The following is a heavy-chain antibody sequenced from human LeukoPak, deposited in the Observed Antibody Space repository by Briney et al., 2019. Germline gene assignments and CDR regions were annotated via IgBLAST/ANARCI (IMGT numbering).Heavy chain of an antibody. Sequence: GSLRLSCAASGFTFSDYYMSWIRQAPGKGLEWVSYISSSGSTIYYADSVKGRFTISRDNAKNSLYLQMNSLRAEDTAVYYCARGEYAGSGYRYYYYGMDVWGQGTTVTVSS. CDR2: ISSSGSTI. CDR1: GFTFSDYY. V-gene: IGHV3-11*01. J-gene: IGHJ6*02. CDR3: ARGEYAGSGYRYYYYGMDV. D-gene: IGHD5-12*01.